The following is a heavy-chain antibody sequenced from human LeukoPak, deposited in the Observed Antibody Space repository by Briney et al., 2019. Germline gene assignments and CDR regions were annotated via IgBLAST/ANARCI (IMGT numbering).Heavy chain of an antibody. J-gene: IGHJ4*02. CDR2: SSAYNGDT. Sequence: GASVKVSCKASGYTFSNYGINWVRQAPGQGLEWMGWSSAYNGDTNYAQKLQGRVTMTTDTSTSTAYMELRSLRSDDTAVYYCARTFNYYDSSEGYWGQGTLVTVSS. CDR1: GYTFSNYG. D-gene: IGHD3-22*01. V-gene: IGHV1-18*01. CDR3: ARTFNYYDSSEGY.